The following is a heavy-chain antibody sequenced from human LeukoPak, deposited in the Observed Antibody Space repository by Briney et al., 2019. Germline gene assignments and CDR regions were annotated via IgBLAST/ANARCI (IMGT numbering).Heavy chain of an antibody. Sequence: GGSLRLSCAASGFTFSNAWMSWVRQAPGKGLEWVGRIKSKTDGGTTDYAAPVKDRFTISRDDSKNTLYLQMNSLKTEDTAVYYCTTDSYGDYVFTVYWGQGTLVTVSS. V-gene: IGHV3-15*01. J-gene: IGHJ4*02. CDR3: TTDSYGDYVFTVY. CDR1: GFTFSNAW. D-gene: IGHD4-17*01. CDR2: IKSKTDGGTT.